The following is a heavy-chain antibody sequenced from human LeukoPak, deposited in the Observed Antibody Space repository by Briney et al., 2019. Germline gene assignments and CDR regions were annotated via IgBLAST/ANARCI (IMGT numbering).Heavy chain of an antibody. CDR1: GFTFSSYE. CDR3: AKQQLNRVYFDF. CDR2: ISSSGSTI. J-gene: IGHJ4*02. D-gene: IGHD1-1*01. V-gene: IGHV3-48*03. Sequence: AGGSLRLSCAASGFTFSSYEMNWVRQAPGKGLEWVSYISSSGSTIYYADSVKGRFTISRDNAKNSLYLQMNSLRAEDTAVYYCAKQQLNRVYFDFWGQGTLVSVSS.